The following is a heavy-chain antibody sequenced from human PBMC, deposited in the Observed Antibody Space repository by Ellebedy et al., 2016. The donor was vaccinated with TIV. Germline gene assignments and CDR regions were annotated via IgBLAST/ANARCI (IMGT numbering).Heavy chain of an antibody. V-gene: IGHV3-23*01. CDR2: ITGGGGKT. J-gene: IGHJ3*02. D-gene: IGHD2-2*01. Sequence: GESLKISXAASGFTFNTYAMNWVRQAPGKGLEWVSAITGGGGKTYYADSVKGRFTISRDNSMNTLYLQMNSLRAEDTAVYYCAKDRYCSTISCYDAFDIWGQGTMVTVSS. CDR3: AKDRYCSTISCYDAFDI. CDR1: GFTFNTYA.